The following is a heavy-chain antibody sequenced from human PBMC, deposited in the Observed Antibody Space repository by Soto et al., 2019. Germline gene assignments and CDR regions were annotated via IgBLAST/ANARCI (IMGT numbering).Heavy chain of an antibody. CDR3: AAPPRY. J-gene: IGHJ4*02. D-gene: IGHD6-6*01. CDR1: GGSISSYY. CDR2: IYDSGST. V-gene: IGHV4-59*01. Sequence: PSETLSLTCTVSGGSISSYYWSWIRQPPGKGLEWIGYIYDSGSTNYNPSLKSRVTISVDTSKNQFSLKLTSVTAADAAVYYCAAPPRYWGQGTLVTVSS.